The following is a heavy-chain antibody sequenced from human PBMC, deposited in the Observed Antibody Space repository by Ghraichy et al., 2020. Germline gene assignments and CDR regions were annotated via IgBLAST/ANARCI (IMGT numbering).Heavy chain of an antibody. V-gene: IGHV1-46*01. J-gene: IGHJ5*02. D-gene: IGHD2-2*01. CDR2: INPSGGST. CDR1: GYTFTSYY. Sequence: SVKVSCKASGYTFTSYYMHWVRQAPGQGLEWMGIINPSGGSTSYAQKFQGRVTMTRDTSTSTVYMELSSLRSEDTAVYYCARDPRYCSSTKQTGGCWFDPWGQGTLVTVSS. CDR3: ARDPRYCSSTKQTGGCWFDP.